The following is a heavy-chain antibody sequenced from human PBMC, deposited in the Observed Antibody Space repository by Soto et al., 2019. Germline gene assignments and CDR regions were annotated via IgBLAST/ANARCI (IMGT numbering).Heavy chain of an antibody. CDR3: ARSQGSSTSLEIYYYYYYGMDV. D-gene: IGHD2-2*01. V-gene: IGHV1-69*01. CDR1: GGTFSSYA. Sequence: QEQLVQSGAEVKKPGSSVKVSCKASGGTFSSYAISWVRQAPGQGLEWMGGIIPISDTTNYAQKFQGRVTTPADESTSTSYMELSSLRSEDTAVYYCARSQGSSTSLEIYYYYYYGMDVWGQGTTVTVSS. CDR2: IIPISDTT. J-gene: IGHJ6*02.